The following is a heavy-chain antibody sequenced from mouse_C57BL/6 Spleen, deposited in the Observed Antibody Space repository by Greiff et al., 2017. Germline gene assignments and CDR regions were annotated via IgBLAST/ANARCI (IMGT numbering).Heavy chain of an antibody. CDR2: ISDGGSYT. CDR3: ARGPY. J-gene: IGHJ3*01. Sequence: EVKLVESGGGLVKPGGSLKLSCAASGFTFSSYAMSWVRQTPEKRLEWVATISDGGSYTYYPDNVQGRFTISRDNATNNLYLQMSHLKSEDTAMYYCARGPYWGQGTLVTVSA. V-gene: IGHV5-4*03. CDR1: GFTFSSYA.